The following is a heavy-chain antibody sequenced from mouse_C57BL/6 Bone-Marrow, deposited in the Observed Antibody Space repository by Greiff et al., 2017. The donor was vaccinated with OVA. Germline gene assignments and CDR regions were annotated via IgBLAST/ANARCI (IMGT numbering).Heavy chain of an antibody. V-gene: IGHV5-6*01. CDR3: ASDPPNYYGSTNWYFDV. J-gene: IGHJ1*03. D-gene: IGHD1-1*01. CDR1: GFTFSSYG. CDR2: ISSGGSYT. Sequence: EVKLVESGGDLVKPGGSLKLSCAASGFTFSSYGMSWVRQTPDKRLEWVATISSGGSYTYYPDSVKGRFTISRDNAKNTLYLQMSSLKSENTARYYCASDPPNYYGSTNWYFDVWGTGTTVTVSS.